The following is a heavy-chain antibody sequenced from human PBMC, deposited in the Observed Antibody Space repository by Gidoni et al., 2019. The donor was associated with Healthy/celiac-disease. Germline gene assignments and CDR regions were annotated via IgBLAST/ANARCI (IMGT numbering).Heavy chain of an antibody. CDR1: GFPFSSYA. CDR3: AKHILVAGTSVYFDY. V-gene: IGHV3-23*01. J-gene: IGHJ4*02. CDR2: IRGSGGST. D-gene: IGHD6-19*01. Sequence: EVQLLESGGGLVQPGGSLRLSCSASGFPFSSYAMSWVRQAPGKGLEWVSAIRGSGGSTYYADSVKGRFTISRDNSKNTLYLQMNSLRAEDTAVYYCAKHILVAGTSVYFDYWGQGTLVTVSS.